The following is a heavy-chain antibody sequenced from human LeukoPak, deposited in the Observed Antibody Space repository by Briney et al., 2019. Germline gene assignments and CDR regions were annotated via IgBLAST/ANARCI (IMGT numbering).Heavy chain of an antibody. CDR3: ARDLSYGSGEF. CDR1: GFTFSSYG. J-gene: IGHJ4*02. CDR2: IWYDGSKQ. Sequence: TGGSLRLSCAGSGFTFSSYGIYWVRQAPGKGLEWVASIWYDGSKQLYIDSVKGRFTISRDDSKNTVFLQMSSLRAEDTAVYFCARDLSYGSGEFWGQGTLVTVSS. D-gene: IGHD3-10*01. V-gene: IGHV3-33*01.